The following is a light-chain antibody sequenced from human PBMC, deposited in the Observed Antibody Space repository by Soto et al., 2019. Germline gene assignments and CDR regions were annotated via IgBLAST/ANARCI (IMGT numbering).Light chain of an antibody. J-gene: IGKJ1*01. V-gene: IGKV2D-29*01. CDR3: MQSIQLPRT. Sequence: MLMTQTPLSVSVTPVHPSSISCXSSHXLLQSDGNTYLYWYLQKPGQPPQLLIYAVSNRFSGVPDRFSGSGSGTDFTLKISRVEAEDVGVYYCMQSIQLPRTFGQGTKVDIK. CDR1: HXLLQSDGNTY. CDR2: AVS.